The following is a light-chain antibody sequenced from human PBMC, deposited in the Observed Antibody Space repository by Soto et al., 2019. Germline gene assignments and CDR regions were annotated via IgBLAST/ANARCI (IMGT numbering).Light chain of an antibody. V-gene: IGLV2-14*01. CDR3: SSYTSSSTYVV. CDR1: SSDVGGYNY. J-gene: IGLJ2*01. Sequence: QSALTQPASLSGSPGQSITISCTGTSSDVGGYNYVSWYQQHPGKAPKPMIYDVSNRPSGVSNRFSGSKSGNTASLTISGLQAEDEADYYCSSYTSSSTYVVFGGGTKLTVL. CDR2: DVS.